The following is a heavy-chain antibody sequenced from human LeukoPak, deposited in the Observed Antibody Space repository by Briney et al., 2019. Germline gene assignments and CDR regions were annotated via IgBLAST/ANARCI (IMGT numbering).Heavy chain of an antibody. V-gene: IGHV4-59*01. J-gene: IGHJ6*02. CDR1: GGSISSYY. CDR3: AKGVGGYYYGLDV. Sequence: PSETLSLTCTVSGGSISSYYWSWIRQPPGKGLEWIGYIYYSGSTNYNPSLKSRVTISVDTSKNQFSLKLSSVPAADTAVYYCAKGVGGYYYGLDVWGQGTTVTVSS. CDR2: IYYSGST. D-gene: IGHD1-26*01.